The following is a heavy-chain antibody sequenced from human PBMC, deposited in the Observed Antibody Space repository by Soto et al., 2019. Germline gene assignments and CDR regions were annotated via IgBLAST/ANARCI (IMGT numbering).Heavy chain of an antibody. Sequence: PSETVSITYTVSWGSIKRGDYYWSWIRQPPLQGPEWIGYAGXYRGITCSTPSVKSRMNISLXTPMNKVSLKLSSVTAAKTAVYYCARGFYESSDYVVGSPIFDTWGQGSLVTGSS. D-gene: IGHD3-22*01. CDR2: AGXYRGIT. J-gene: IGHJ4*02. CDR3: ARGFYESSDYVVGSPIFDT. V-gene: IGHV4-30-4*01. CDR1: WGSIKRGDYY.